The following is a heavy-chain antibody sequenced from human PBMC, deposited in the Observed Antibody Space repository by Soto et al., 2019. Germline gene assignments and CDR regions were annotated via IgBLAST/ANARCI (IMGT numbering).Heavy chain of an antibody. V-gene: IGHV3-23*01. CDR2: IDGSGGIT. CDR1: GFTFGTTD. J-gene: IGHJ5*02. Sequence: GVSLRLSWAASGFTFGTTDMSWVRQAPGEGLEWVSTIDGSGGITYYADSVKGRFTISRDNSRNTVYLQMNSLRGEDTALYYCVKNSGWLNTWGKGALVTVSS. CDR3: VKNSGWLNT. D-gene: IGHD3-9*01.